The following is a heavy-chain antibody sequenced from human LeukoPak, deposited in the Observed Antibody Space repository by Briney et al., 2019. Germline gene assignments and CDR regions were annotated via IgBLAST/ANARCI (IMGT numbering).Heavy chain of an antibody. D-gene: IGHD3-9*01. Sequence: GGSLRLSCVASGLTVSSNYMSWVRQAPGKGLEWVSVIYSGGSTYYADSVKGRFTISRDNSKNTLYLQMNSLRAEDTAVYYSASVFYDILTGYYPRENDAFDIWGQGTTVTVSS. CDR1: GLTVSSNY. V-gene: IGHV3-53*01. CDR3: ASVFYDILTGYYPRENDAFDI. J-gene: IGHJ3*02. CDR2: IYSGGST.